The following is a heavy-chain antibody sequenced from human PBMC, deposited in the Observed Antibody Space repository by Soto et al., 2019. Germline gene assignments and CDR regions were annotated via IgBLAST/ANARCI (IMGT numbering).Heavy chain of an antibody. V-gene: IGHV3-48*01. Sequence: EVQLVESGGGLVQPGGSLRLSCAASGFTFSSYSMNWVRQAPGKGLEWVSYISSSSSTIYYADSVTGRFTISRDNAKNSLYLQMNSLRAEDTAVYYCARHPNRIAEIGWFDPWGQGTLVTVSS. CDR1: GFTFSSYS. J-gene: IGHJ5*02. D-gene: IGHD6-13*01. CDR2: ISSSSSTI. CDR3: ARHPNRIAEIGWFDP.